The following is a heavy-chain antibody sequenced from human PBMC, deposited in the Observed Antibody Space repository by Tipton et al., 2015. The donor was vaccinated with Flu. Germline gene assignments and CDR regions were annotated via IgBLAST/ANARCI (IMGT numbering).Heavy chain of an antibody. Sequence: TLSLTCTVSGYSISSGSYYWSWIRQPAGKGLEWLGYVFITDISTYNPSLRGRLTISLDPSKNQFSLKLRSVTAADTAVYFCAREGLGWNYDYGLDVWGQGTTVTVSS. D-gene: IGHD3/OR15-3a*01. V-gene: IGHV4-61*09. CDR3: AREGLGWNYDYGLDV. CDR1: GYSISSGSYY. J-gene: IGHJ6*02. CDR2: VFITDIS.